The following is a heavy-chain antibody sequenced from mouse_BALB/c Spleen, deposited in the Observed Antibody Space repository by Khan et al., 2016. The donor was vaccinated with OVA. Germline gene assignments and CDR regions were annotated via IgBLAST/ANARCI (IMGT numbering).Heavy chain of an antibody. V-gene: IGHV5-6-5*01. J-gene: IGHJ4*01. CDR2: IKSGGRT. CDR3: TRLVDY. Sequence: EVQLVESGGGLGKPGGSLKLSWAASGSTFSSYAVSWIGKTQEKRLGWVASIKSGGRTYYPESVKGRFTISRDGARNILYLQMSSLRSEDTAMYYCTRLVDYWGQGTSVTVSS. CDR1: GSTFSSYA.